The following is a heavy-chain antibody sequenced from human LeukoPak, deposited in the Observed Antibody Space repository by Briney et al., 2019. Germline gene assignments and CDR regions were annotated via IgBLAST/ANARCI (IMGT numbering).Heavy chain of an antibody. D-gene: IGHD6-19*01. J-gene: IGHJ1*01. Sequence: GGSLRLSCAASGFTLSSYSMHWVRQAPGKGLEFVSAISRNGRNTYYANSVKGRFTVSRDISKNTLYLQMGSLRPEDMAVYYCARVDSGSACASWGQGILVTVSS. CDR1: GFTLSSYS. CDR2: ISRNGRNT. V-gene: IGHV3-64*01. CDR3: ARVDSGSACAS.